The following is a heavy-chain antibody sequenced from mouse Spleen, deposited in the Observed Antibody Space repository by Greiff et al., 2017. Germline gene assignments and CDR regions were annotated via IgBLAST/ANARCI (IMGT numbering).Heavy chain of an antibody. CDR1: GFTFSSYA. CDR2: ISSGGSYT. J-gene: IGHJ4*01. CDR3: ARLRQLGLRRAMDY. V-gene: IGHV5-9-3*01. D-gene: IGHD3-1*01. Sequence: EVQLVESGGGLVKPGGSLKLSCAASGFTFSSYAMSWVRQTPEKRLEWVATISSGGSYTYYPDSVKGRFPISRVNAKNTLYLQMSIRRSEDTAMYYCARLRQLGLRRAMDYWGQGTSVTVSS.